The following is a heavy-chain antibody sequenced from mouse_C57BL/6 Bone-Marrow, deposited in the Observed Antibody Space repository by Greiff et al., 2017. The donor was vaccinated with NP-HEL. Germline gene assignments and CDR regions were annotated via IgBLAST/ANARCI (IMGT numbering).Heavy chain of an antibody. CDR1: GFTFSDFY. CDR2: SRNKANDYTT. V-gene: IGHV7-1*01. Sequence: EVKLVESGGGLVQSGRSLRLSCATSGFTFSDFYMEWVRQAPGKGLEWIAASRNKANDYTTEYSASVKGRFIVSRDTSQSILYLQMNALRAEDTAIYYCARDATYYYGFMDYWGQGTSVTVSS. CDR3: ARDATYYYGFMDY. D-gene: IGHD1-1*01. J-gene: IGHJ4*01.